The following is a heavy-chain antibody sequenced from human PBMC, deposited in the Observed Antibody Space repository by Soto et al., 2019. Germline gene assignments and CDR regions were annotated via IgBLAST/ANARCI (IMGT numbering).Heavy chain of an antibody. CDR2: ISSSSSYI. V-gene: IGHV3-21*01. CDR1: GFTFSSYS. CDR3: ASGLTAAAWPYSMDV. Sequence: GGSLRLSCAASGFTFSSYSMNWVRQAPGKGLEWVSSISSSSSYIYYADSVKGRFTISRDNAKNSLYLQMNSLRAEDTAVYYCASGLTAAAWPYSMDVWGQGTTVTVSS. J-gene: IGHJ6*02. D-gene: IGHD6-13*01.